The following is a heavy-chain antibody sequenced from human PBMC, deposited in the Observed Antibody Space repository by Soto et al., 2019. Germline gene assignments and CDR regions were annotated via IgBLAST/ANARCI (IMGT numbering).Heavy chain of an antibody. Sequence: QLQLQASGPGLVKPSETLSLTCTVSSGSIRSSSSYWVWISQPPGKGLEWIGSIYYSGNTYYSPSLKGRVTISFVPSNTQFSLKLNSVTPADTAVYYCGAQVYGAKRYYFETWGQGTLVTGSS. V-gene: IGHV4-39*01. CDR1: SGSIRSSSSY. CDR3: GAQVYGAKRYYFET. D-gene: IGHD4-17*01. J-gene: IGHJ4*02. CDR2: IYYSGNT.